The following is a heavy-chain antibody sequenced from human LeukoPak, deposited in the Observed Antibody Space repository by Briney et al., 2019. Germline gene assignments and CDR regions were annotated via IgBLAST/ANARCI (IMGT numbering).Heavy chain of an antibody. J-gene: IGHJ4*02. CDR2: VSPYNGNT. Sequence: ASVKVSCKASGYTFFNYGISWVRQAPGHGLEWMGWVSPYNGNTNYAQRLQGRVTMTTDRSTSTAYMELRSLRSDDTAVYYCARVFKHGIVLSGAKSYCSSTSCMPFDYWGQGTLVTVSS. CDR1: GYTFFNYG. V-gene: IGHV1-18*01. D-gene: IGHD2-2*01. CDR3: ARVFKHGIVLSGAKSYCSSTSCMPFDY.